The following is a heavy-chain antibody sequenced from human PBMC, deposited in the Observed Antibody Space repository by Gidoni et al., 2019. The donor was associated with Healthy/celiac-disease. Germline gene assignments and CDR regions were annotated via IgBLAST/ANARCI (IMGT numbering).Heavy chain of an antibody. J-gene: IGHJ6*02. CDR3: ALVVGATLGDYYYYGMDV. CDR2: TRNKANSYTT. Sequence: EVQLVESGGGLVQPGGSLRLSCAASGFTFSDHYMDWVRQAPGKGLEWVGRTRNKANSYTTEYAASVKGRFTISRDDSKNSLYLQMNSLKTEDTAVYYCALVVGATLGDYYYYGMDVWGQGTTVTVSS. CDR1: GFTFSDHY. D-gene: IGHD1-26*01. V-gene: IGHV3-72*01.